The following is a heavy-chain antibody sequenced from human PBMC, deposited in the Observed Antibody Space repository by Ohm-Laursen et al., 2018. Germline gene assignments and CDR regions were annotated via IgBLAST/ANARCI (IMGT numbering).Heavy chain of an antibody. Sequence: SQTLSLTCTVSGGSISSGGYYWSWIRQHPGKGLEWIGYIYYGGSTYYNPSLKSRFTISVDTSKNQISLKLNSVTAADTAVYYCARHSMGSGYNYHFDYWGQGTLVTVSS. D-gene: IGHD5-24*01. CDR1: GGSISSGGYY. CDR2: IYYGGST. V-gene: IGHV4-31*03. CDR3: ARHSMGSGYNYHFDY. J-gene: IGHJ4*02.